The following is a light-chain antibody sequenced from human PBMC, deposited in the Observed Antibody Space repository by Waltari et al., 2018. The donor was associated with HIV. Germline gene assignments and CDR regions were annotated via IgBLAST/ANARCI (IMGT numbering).Light chain of an antibody. Sequence: DLVMTHSPNSLPVSLGERATINRKSSQSLLHSFNNKNYLAWYQQKPGQPPKLLIYGAATRGSGVPDRFRGSGSGTDFTLTIDSLQPEDVAVYYCHQYYSSPLTLGGGTKMEI. CDR1: QSLLHSFNNKNY. CDR3: HQYYSSPLT. CDR2: GAA. J-gene: IGKJ4*01. V-gene: IGKV4-1*01.